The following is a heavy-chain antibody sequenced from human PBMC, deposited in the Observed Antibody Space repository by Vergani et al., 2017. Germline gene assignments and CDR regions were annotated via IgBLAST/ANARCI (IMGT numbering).Heavy chain of an antibody. Sequence: QVQLVESGGGVVQPGRSLRLSCAASGFTFSSYGMHWVRQAPGKGLEWVAVISYDGSNKYYADSVKGRFTISRDNSKNTLYLQMNSLRAEDTAVYDCAKIIAVADHLDYWGQGTLVTVSS. V-gene: IGHV3-30*18. CDR3: AKIIAVADHLDY. CDR2: ISYDGSNK. D-gene: IGHD6-19*01. CDR1: GFTFSSYG. J-gene: IGHJ4*02.